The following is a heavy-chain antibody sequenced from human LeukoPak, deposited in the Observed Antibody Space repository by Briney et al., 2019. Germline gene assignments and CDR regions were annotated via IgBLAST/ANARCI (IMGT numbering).Heavy chain of an antibody. CDR2: INHSGST. CDR1: GGSFSGYY. J-gene: IGHJ4*02. CDR3: ARSPSAVTIYYFDY. V-gene: IGHV4-34*01. D-gene: IGHD4-17*01. Sequence: PSETLSLTCAVYGGSFSGYYWSWIRQPPGKGLEWIGEINHSGSTNYNPSLKSRVTISLDTSKNQFSLKLSSVTAADTAVYYCARSPSAVTIYYFDYWGQGTLVTVSS.